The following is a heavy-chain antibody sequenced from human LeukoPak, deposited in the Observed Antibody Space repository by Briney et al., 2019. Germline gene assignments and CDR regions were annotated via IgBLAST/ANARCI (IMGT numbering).Heavy chain of an antibody. Sequence: SQTLSLTCTVSGGSISSGGYYWSWIRQPPGKGLEWIGYIYHSGSTYYNPSLKSRVTISVDTSKNQFSLKLSSVTAADTAVYYCAGHDFWSGYYDYWGQGTLVTVSS. CDR2: IYHSGST. CDR3: AGHDFWSGYYDY. D-gene: IGHD3-3*01. V-gene: IGHV4-30-2*02. CDR1: GGSISSGGYY. J-gene: IGHJ4*02.